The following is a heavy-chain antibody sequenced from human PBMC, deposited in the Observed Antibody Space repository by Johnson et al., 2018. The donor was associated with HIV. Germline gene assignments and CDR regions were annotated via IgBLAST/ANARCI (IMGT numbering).Heavy chain of an antibody. J-gene: IGHJ3*02. CDR3: ALHPYGDYGDAFDI. D-gene: IGHD4-17*01. CDR2: ISYDGSNK. Sequence: QVQLVESGGGVVQPGRSLRLSCAASVFTFSSYAMHWVRQAPGKGLEWVAVISYDGSNKYYADSVKGRFTISRDNSKNTLYLQMNSLRAEDTAVYYCALHPYGDYGDAFDIWGQGTMVTVSS. V-gene: IGHV3-30-3*01. CDR1: VFTFSSYA.